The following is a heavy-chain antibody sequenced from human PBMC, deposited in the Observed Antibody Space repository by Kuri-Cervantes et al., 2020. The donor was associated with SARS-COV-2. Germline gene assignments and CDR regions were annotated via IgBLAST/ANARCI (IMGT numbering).Heavy chain of an antibody. V-gene: IGHV4-39*01. D-gene: IGHD2-21*02. Sequence: SETLSLTCTVSGGSISSYYWSWIRQPPGKGLEWIGSIYYSVSTYYNPSLTGRVTISVDTSKNQFSLKLSYGTAADTAVYYCARLYCGGDCYMMSAGWFDPWGQGTLVTVSS. CDR1: GGSISSYY. CDR2: IYYSVST. CDR3: ARLYCGGDCYMMSAGWFDP. J-gene: IGHJ5*02.